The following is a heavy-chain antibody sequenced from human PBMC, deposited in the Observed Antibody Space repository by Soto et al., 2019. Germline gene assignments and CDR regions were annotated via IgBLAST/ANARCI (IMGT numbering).Heavy chain of an antibody. D-gene: IGHD6-19*01. V-gene: IGHV3-23*01. CDR2: ITPTGGT. CDR3: ARTDKFNAQSSGWANRFDY. Sequence: EMQLLESGGGLVQPGGSLRLFCAASGFTFSNYAMTWVRQAPGKGLEWVSTITPTGGTFCGDTVKGRFTISRDNSKSTLYLQMNSLRAEDTGVYYCARTDKFNAQSSGWANRFDYWGQGTLVTVSS. CDR1: GFTFSNYA. J-gene: IGHJ4*02.